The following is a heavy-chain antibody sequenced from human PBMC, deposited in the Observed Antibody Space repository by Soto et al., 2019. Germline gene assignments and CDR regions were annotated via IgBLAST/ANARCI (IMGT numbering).Heavy chain of an antibody. CDR2: IYYSGST. V-gene: IGHV4-39*01. CDR3: ARQVVDDFWSGYYKGVNWFDP. D-gene: IGHD3-3*01. CDR1: GGSISSSSYY. J-gene: IGHJ5*02. Sequence: SETLSLTCTVSGGSISSSSYYWGWIRQPPGKGLEWIGSIYYSGSTYYNPSLKSRVTISVDTSKNQFSLKLSSVTAADTAVYYCARQVVDDFWSGYYKGVNWFDPWGQGALVTVSS.